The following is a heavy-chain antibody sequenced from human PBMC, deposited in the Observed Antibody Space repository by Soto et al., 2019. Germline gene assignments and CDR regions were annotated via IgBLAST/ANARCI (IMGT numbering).Heavy chain of an antibody. CDR3: ARVGRAARLIYYYYMDV. J-gene: IGHJ6*03. D-gene: IGHD6-6*01. Sequence: GASVKVSCKASGYTFTSYDINWVRQATGQGLEWIGWMNPNSSNTGYAQKFQGRVTMTRNTSISTAYMELSSLRSEDTAVYYCARVGRAARLIYYYYMDVWGKGTTVTVSS. CDR2: MNPNSSNT. CDR1: GYTFTSYD. V-gene: IGHV1-8*01.